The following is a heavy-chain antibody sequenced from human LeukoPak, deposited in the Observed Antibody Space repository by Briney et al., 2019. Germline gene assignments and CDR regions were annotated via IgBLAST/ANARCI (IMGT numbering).Heavy chain of an antibody. CDR2: IYASVST. J-gene: IGHJ3*02. CDR3: ARHLEPSTVNAFDI. V-gene: IGHV4-4*08. D-gene: IGHD4-17*01. CDR1: GGSIRHYY. Sequence: SETLSLTCTVSGGSIRHYYWSWIRQPPGKGLEWIGYIYASVSTNYNPSLRSRVTISVDTSSNQFSLRLRSVTAADTAVYYCARHLEPSTVNAFDIWGQGTMVSVSS.